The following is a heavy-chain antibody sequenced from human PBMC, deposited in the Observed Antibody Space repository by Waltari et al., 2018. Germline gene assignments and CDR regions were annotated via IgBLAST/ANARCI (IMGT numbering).Heavy chain of an antibody. CDR3: ARFSSSSRGEVQH. D-gene: IGHD6-6*01. Sequence: QVQLQESGPGLVKPSQTLSLTCTVSGGSISSGGYYWSWIRQHPGKGLEWIGSLYYSGSTYYNPSLKSRVTISVDTSKNQFSLKLSSVTTADTAVYYCARFSSSSRGEVQHWGQGTLVTVSS. J-gene: IGHJ1*01. V-gene: IGHV4-31*03. CDR1: GGSISSGGYY. CDR2: LYYSGST.